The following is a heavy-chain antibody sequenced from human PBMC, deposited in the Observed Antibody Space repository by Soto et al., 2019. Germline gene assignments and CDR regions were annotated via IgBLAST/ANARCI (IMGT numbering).Heavy chain of an antibody. V-gene: IGHV3-21*01. CDR1: GFSFSSYS. CDR2: ISSSSSAI. Sequence: GGSLRLSCAGSGFSFSSYSMNWVRQAPGKGLEWVSSISSSSSAIFYGDSVKGRFIISRDNAENSLYLQMNSLRAEDTAVYYCARVAIASGGVIAVTYALDVWGQGTTVTVSS. J-gene: IGHJ6*02. CDR3: ARVAIASGGVIAVTYALDV. D-gene: IGHD3-16*02.